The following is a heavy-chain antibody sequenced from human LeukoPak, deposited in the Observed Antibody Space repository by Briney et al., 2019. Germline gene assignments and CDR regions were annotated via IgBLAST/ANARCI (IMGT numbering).Heavy chain of an antibody. D-gene: IGHD4-17*01. CDR2: IKQDGTET. V-gene: IGHV3-7*05. J-gene: IGHJ5*01. Sequence: GGSLRLSCAASGFIFSSYWMTWVRQTPGKGLEWVANIKQDGTETYYVDSLKGRFTISRDNAKNSLYLQLNSLRAEDTAVYYCARAPTVTTRVFASWGQGTLVTASS. CDR3: ARAPTVTTRVFAS. CDR1: GFIFSSYW.